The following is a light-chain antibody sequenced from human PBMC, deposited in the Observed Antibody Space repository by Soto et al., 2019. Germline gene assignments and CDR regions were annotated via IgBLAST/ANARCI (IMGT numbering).Light chain of an antibody. Sequence: IQLPQSPSSLSASVGDRVTITCRASQGISSYLGWYQQKPGKAPNLLIYDASTLHSGVPSRFSGGGSGTDFTLTISSLQPEDVATYYCQQVNVYPSTFGGGTKVEIK. CDR1: QGISSY. J-gene: IGKJ4*01. CDR3: QQVNVYPST. V-gene: IGKV1-9*01. CDR2: DAS.